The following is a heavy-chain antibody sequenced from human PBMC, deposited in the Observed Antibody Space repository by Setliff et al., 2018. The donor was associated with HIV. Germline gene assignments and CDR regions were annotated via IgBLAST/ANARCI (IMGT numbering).Heavy chain of an antibody. CDR3: ARDRGTRYGSGKDFDS. J-gene: IGHJ4*02. V-gene: IGHV4-34*01. CDR2: ISGNGET. CDR1: DGSFNDFY. Sequence: SETLSLTCAVYDGSFNDFYWSWVRQSPGRGLEWIGEISGNGETNYNPSLRSRVTISEDTSKKQFTLSLASVTAADTAVYYCARDRGTRYGSGKDFDSWGQGILVTVSS. D-gene: IGHD3-10*01.